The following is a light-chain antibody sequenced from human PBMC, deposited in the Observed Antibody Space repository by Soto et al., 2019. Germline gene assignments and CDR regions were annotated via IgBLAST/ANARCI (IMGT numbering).Light chain of an antibody. J-gene: IGKJ5*01. V-gene: IGKV3-20*01. CDR2: GES. CDR3: QQYGSSPST. CDR1: QSVSSSY. Sequence: VLTQSPGTLSLSPGDSATLSCRASQSVSSSYLAWYQQKTGQAPRLLIYGESSRATGIPDRFSGSGSGTDLNLTISRLEPEDFAVYYCQQYGSSPSTFGQGTRLEIK.